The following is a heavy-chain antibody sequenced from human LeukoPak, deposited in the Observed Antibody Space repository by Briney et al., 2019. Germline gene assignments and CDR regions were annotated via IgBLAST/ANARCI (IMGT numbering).Heavy chain of an antibody. CDR3: ATVLMVGATNDAFDI. Sequence: ASVKVSCKVSGYTLTELSMHWVRQAPGKGLEWMGGFDPEDGETIYAQKSQGRVTMTEDTSTDTAYMELSSLRSEDTAVYYCATVLMVGATNDAFDIWGQGTMVTVSS. CDR1: GYTLTELS. CDR2: FDPEDGET. J-gene: IGHJ3*02. V-gene: IGHV1-24*01. D-gene: IGHD1-26*01.